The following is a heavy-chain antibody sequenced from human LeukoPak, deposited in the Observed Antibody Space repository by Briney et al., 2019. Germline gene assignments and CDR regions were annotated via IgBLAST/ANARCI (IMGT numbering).Heavy chain of an antibody. J-gene: IGHJ4*02. D-gene: IGHD2-15*01. V-gene: IGHV4-4*02. Sequence: SETLSLTCAVSGGSISSNNWWSWVRQPPGKGLEWIGEIYHSGSTNYNPSLKSRVTISVDTSKNQFSLKLSSVTAADTAVYYCARGLEATPDYWGQGTLVTVSS. CDR1: GGSISSNNW. CDR3: ARGLEATPDY. CDR2: IYHSGST.